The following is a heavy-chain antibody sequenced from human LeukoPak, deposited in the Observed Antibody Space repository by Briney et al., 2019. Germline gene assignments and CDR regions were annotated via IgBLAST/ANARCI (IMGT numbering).Heavy chain of an antibody. J-gene: IGHJ4*02. D-gene: IGHD3-10*01. CDR3: ATIPEKYYYGSGSYYDY. CDR2: IRYDGSNK. Sequence: GGSLRLSCAASGFTFSSYGMHWVRQAPGKGLEWVAFIRYDGSNKYYADSVKGRFTISRDNSKNTLYLQMNSLRAEDTAVYYCATIPEKYYYGSGSYYDYWGQGTLVTVSS. V-gene: IGHV3-30*02. CDR1: GFTFSSYG.